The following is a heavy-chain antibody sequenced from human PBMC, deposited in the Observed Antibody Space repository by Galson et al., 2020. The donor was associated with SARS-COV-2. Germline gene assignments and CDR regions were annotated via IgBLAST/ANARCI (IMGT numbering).Heavy chain of an antibody. CDR2: IYYSGRT. D-gene: IGHD5-18*01. Sequence: ASETLSLTCTVSGDSVSNDIYYWCWIRQPPGQGPEWIGYIYYSGRTSYNPSLKSRVTMSVDTSKNQFSLKLSSVTAADTAVYYCARTQYSYGSLIDNWGQGTLVTVSS. V-gene: IGHV4-61*01. J-gene: IGHJ4*02. CDR1: GDSVSNDIYY. CDR3: ARTQYSYGSLIDN.